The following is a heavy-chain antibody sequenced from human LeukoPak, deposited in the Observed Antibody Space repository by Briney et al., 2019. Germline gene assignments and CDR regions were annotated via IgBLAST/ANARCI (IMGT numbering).Heavy chain of an antibody. CDR3: ARASITIFGVVIISDNWFDP. CDR2: INPNSGGT. CDR1: GYTFTGYY. J-gene: IGHJ5*02. Sequence: ASMKVSCKASGYTFTGYYMHWVRQAPGQGLEWMGRINPNSGGTNYAQKFQGRVTMTRDTSISTAYMELSRLRSDDTAVYYCARASITIFGVVIISDNWFDPWGQGTLVTVSS. D-gene: IGHD3-3*01. V-gene: IGHV1-2*06.